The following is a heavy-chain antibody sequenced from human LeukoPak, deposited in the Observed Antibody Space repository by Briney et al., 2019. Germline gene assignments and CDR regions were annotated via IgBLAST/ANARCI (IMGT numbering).Heavy chain of an antibody. CDR2: ISYDGSNK. CDR3: ARGGSYLDY. J-gene: IGHJ4*02. V-gene: IGHV3-30-3*01. Sequence: PGRSLRLSCAASGFTFSSYAMHWVRQAPGKGLEWVAVISYDGSNKYYEDSVKGRFTISRDNSKNTLYLQMNSLRAEDTAVYYCARGGSYLDYWGQGTLVTVSS. D-gene: IGHD1-26*01. CDR1: GFTFSSYA.